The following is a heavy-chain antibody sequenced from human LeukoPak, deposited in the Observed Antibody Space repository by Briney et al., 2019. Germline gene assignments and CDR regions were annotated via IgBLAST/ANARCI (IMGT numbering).Heavy chain of an antibody. Sequence: SETLSLTCTVSGGSISSYYWGWIRQPPGKGLEWIGYIYYSGSTNYNPSLKSRVTISGDTSKNQFSLKLSSVTAADTAVYYCARDKGLAAAGHWYFDLWGRGTLVTVSS. CDR3: ARDKGLAAAGHWYFDL. D-gene: IGHD6-13*01. CDR2: IYYSGST. V-gene: IGHV4-59*01. J-gene: IGHJ2*01. CDR1: GGSISSYY.